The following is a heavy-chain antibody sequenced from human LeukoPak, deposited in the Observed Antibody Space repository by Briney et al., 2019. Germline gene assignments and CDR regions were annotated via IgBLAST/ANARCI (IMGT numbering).Heavy chain of an antibody. J-gene: IGHJ5*02. D-gene: IGHD2-2*02. V-gene: IGHV1-69*13. CDR1: GYTFTSYA. CDR2: IIPIFGTA. Sequence: ASVKVSCKASGYTFTSYAISWVRQAPGQGLEWMGGIIPIFGTANYAQKFQGRVTITADESTSTAYMELSSLRSEDTAVYYCARDWVCSSTSCYTSDWFDPWGQGTLVTVSS. CDR3: ARDWVCSSTSCYTSDWFDP.